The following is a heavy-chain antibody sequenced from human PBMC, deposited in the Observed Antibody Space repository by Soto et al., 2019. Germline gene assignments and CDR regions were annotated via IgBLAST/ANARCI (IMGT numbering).Heavy chain of an antibody. Sequence: QVQLVQSGAEVKKPGASVKVSCEASGYTLTHYYMHWVRQAPGQGPEWVGVINPSTLVTSYAQKFQGRVTMTRDTSTSTVYMELNSLISEDTAVYYCARNGKTYDYYFFDNWGQGTLVTVSS. CDR3: ARNGKTYDYYFFDN. J-gene: IGHJ4*02. CDR1: GYTLTHYY. D-gene: IGHD5-12*01. CDR2: INPSTLVT. V-gene: IGHV1-46*01.